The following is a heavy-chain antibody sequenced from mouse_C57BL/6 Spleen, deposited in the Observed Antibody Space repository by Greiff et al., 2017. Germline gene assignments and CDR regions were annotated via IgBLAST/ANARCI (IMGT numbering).Heavy chain of an antibody. V-gene: IGHV1-55*01. CDR2: IYPGSGST. D-gene: IGHD1-1*01. J-gene: IGHJ1*03. Sequence: QVQLKQPGAELVKPGASVKMSCKASGYTFTSYWITWVKQRPGQGLEWIGDIYPGSGSTNYNEKFKSKAALTVDTSSSTAYMQLSSLTSEDSAVYYCARGEVYYGSSFYWYFDVWGTGTTVTVSS. CDR3: ARGEVYYGSSFYWYFDV. CDR1: GYTFTSYW.